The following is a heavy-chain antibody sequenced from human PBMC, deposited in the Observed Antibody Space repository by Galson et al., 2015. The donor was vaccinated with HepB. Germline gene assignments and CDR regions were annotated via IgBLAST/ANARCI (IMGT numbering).Heavy chain of an antibody. J-gene: IGHJ4*02. CDR3: ALSRDGYNWGY. D-gene: IGHD5-24*01. V-gene: IGHV1-3*01. Sequence: SVKVSCKASGYTFTSYAMHWVRQAPGQRLEWMGWINAGNGNTKYAQKLQGRVTMTTDTSTSTAYMELRSLRSDDTAVYYCALSRDGYNWGYWGQGTLVTVSS. CDR2: INAGNGNT. CDR1: GYTFTSYA.